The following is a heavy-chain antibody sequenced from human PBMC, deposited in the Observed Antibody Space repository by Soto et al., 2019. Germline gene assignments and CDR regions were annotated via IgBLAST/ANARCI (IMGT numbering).Heavy chain of an antibody. J-gene: IGHJ6*02. D-gene: IGHD4-17*01. V-gene: IGHV1-58*01. Sequence: IQLVQSGPEVRKPGTPVKVSCKSFGFTSSRSAVLWVRQARGQRLEWIGWVVVGSGYTNYAQRFQERGTITPDMTTSTVYMELSSLRVDDTGIYYCSAPTVTTPDSFYGADVWGQGTSVTVSS. CDR3: SAPTVTTPDSFYGADV. CDR2: VVVGSGYT. CDR1: GFTSSRSA.